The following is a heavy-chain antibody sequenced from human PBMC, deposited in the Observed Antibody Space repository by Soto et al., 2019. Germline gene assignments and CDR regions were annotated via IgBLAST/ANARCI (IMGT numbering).Heavy chain of an antibody. J-gene: IGHJ4*02. D-gene: IGHD2-21*02. Sequence: QVQLQESGPGLVEPSGTLSLTCAVSGGSISSGDWCWSWVRQSPGKGLEWIGEIYYSGSTTYNPSLKSRVTISADKSENQISLRLSSVTVADAAVYDYARRGGDSIVESLDYWGQGTLVTVSS. CDR2: IYYSGST. CDR1: GGSISSGDW. CDR3: ARRGGDSIVESLDY. V-gene: IGHV4-4*02.